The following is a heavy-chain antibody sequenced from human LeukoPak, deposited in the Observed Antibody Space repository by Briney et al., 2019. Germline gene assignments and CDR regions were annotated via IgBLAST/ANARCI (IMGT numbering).Heavy chain of an antibody. CDR1: GGSFSGYY. CDR2: INHSGST. CDR3: ARGIVVVPAAMGCYYYYGMDV. V-gene: IGHV4-34*01. J-gene: IGHJ6*02. Sequence: PSETLSLTCAVYGGSFSGYYWSWIRQPPGKGLEWIGEINHSGSTNYNPSLKSRVTISVDTSKNQFSLKLSSVTAADTAVYYCARGIVVVPAAMGCYYYYGMDVWGQGTTVTVSS. D-gene: IGHD2-2*01.